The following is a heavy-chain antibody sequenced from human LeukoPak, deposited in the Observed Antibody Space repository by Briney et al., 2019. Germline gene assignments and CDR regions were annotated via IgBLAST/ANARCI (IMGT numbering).Heavy chain of an antibody. CDR3: ARDMVGLAADGNWFDP. CDR2: INPSGGST. V-gene: IGHV1-46*01. J-gene: IGHJ5*02. D-gene: IGHD6-13*01. CDR1: GYTFTSYY. Sequence: GASVKVSCKASGYTFTSYYMHWVRQAPGQGLEWMGIINPSGGSTSYAQKFQGRVTMTRDTSTNTVYMKLSSLRSEDTAVYYCARDMVGLAADGNWFDPWGQGTLVTVSS.